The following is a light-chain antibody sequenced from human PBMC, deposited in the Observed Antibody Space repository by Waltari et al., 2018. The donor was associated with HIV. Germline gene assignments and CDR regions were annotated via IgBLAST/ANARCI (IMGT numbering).Light chain of an antibody. V-gene: IGLV1-40*01. CDR3: QSYDSRLSAWV. CDR1: NSNTGSTYD. J-gene: IGLJ3*02. CDR2: ANN. Sequence: QSVLTQPPSVSGAPGQRVTISCTGSNSNTGSTYDVPWYQLLPGKAPKLLIYANNNRPSGVPDRFSGSKSGASASLAITGLQAEDEADYSCQSYDSRLSAWVFGGGTKVTVL.